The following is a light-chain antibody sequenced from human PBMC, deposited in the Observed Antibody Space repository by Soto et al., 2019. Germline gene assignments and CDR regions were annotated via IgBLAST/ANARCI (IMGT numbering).Light chain of an antibody. J-gene: IGKJ4*01. CDR2: GAS. V-gene: IGKV1-9*01. CDR3: QQLNSYPFT. Sequence: IQLTQSPSSLSASVGDRVTITCRASQGISSYLAWYQQKPGKAPNLLIYGASTLQSGVPSRISGSGSGTGFTLTISSLQPEDFASYYCQQLNSYPFTFGGGTKVDIK. CDR1: QGISSY.